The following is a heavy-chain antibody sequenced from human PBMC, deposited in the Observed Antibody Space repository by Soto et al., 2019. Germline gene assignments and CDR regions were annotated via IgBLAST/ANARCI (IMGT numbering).Heavy chain of an antibody. D-gene: IGHD2-8*01. V-gene: IGHV1-2*04. CDR2: INPKSGGT. J-gene: IGHJ6*02. CDR1: GYSFTDYH. Sequence: GASVKVSCKASGYSFTDYHIHWVRHAPGQGLEWPGRINPKSGGTSTAQKFQGWVTMTTDTSISTASMELTRLTSDDTAIYYCARGDSTDCSNGVCSFFYNHDMDVWGQGTTVTVSS. CDR3: ARGDSTDCSNGVCSFFYNHDMDV.